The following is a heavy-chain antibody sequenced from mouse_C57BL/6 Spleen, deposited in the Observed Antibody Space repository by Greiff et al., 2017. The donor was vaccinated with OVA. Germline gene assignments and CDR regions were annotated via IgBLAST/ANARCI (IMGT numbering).Heavy chain of an antibody. CDR3: TRTGSSNWYFDV. V-gene: IGHV5-9-1*02. CDR2: ISSGGDYI. Sequence: EVKLVESGEGLVKPGGSLKLSCAASGFTFSSYAMSWVRQTPEKRLEWVAYISSGGDYIYYADTVKGRFTISRDNARNTLYLQMSSLKSEDTAMYYCTRTGSSNWYFDVWGTGTTVTVSS. J-gene: IGHJ1*03. D-gene: IGHD1-1*01. CDR1: GFTFSSYA.